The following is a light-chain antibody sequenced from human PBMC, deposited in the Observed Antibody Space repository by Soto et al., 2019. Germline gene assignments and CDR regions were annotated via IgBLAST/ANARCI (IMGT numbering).Light chain of an antibody. V-gene: IGLV1-40*01. Sequence: QLVLTQPPSVSGAPGQRVTISCTGSSSNLGTGYDVNWYQQLPGTAPKLLIYANFNRPSGVPDRFSGSKSGTSASLAITGLQAEDEADYYCQSYDTSLSVYVFGTGTKLTVL. CDR2: ANF. CDR1: SSNLGTGYD. J-gene: IGLJ1*01. CDR3: QSYDTSLSVYV.